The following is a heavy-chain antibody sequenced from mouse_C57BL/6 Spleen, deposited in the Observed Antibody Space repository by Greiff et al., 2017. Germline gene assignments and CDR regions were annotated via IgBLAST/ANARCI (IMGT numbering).Heavy chain of an antibody. CDR2: INPSTGGT. V-gene: IGHV1-42*01. CDR1: GYSFTGYY. CDR3: ARTRSSYAMDY. D-gene: IGHD1-1*01. J-gene: IGHJ4*01. Sequence: VQLKESGPELVKPGASVKISCKASGYSFTGYYMNWVKQSPEKSLEWIGEINPSTGGTTYNQKFKAKATLTVDKSSSTAYMQLKSLTSEDSAVYYCARTRSSYAMDYWGQGTSVTVSS.